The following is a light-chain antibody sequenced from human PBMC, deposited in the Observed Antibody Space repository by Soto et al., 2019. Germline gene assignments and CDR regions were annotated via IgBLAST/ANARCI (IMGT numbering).Light chain of an antibody. V-gene: IGKV3-11*01. CDR3: QKRDTALT. Sequence: IVLTQSPATLSLWPGETAILSCTASQTVSSYLSWYQHKPGQAPRLLIYDASKRAPGSPARFSGIGSGTDYTLTITTLQPEDFVVLYDQKRDTALTFGQGTRLE. CDR1: QTVSSY. J-gene: IGKJ5*01. CDR2: DAS.